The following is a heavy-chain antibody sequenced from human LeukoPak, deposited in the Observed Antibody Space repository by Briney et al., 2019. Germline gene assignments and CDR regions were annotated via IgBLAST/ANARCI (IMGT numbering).Heavy chain of an antibody. V-gene: IGHV3-43D*03. D-gene: IGHD2-2*01. CDR3: AKGKRDQLLLCAFDI. Sequence: PGGSLRLSCAASGFTFDDYAMHWVRQAPGKGLELVSLIRWDGRSTYYADSVKGRFTISRGNSKDSLYLHMNSLRAEDTAIYYCAKGKRDQLLLCAFDIWGQGTMVTVSS. CDR2: IRWDGRST. CDR1: GFTFDDYA. J-gene: IGHJ3*02.